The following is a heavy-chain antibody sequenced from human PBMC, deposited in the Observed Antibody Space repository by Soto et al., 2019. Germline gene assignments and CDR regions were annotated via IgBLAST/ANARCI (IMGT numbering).Heavy chain of an antibody. CDR3: ARRIPGWFDP. CDR1: GGSISSYY. D-gene: IGHD1-20*01. V-gene: IGHV4-59*08. CDR2: IYYSGST. J-gene: IGHJ5*02. Sequence: QVQLQESGPGLVKPSETLSLTCTVSGGSISSYYWSWIRQPPGKGLEWIGYIYYSGSTNYNPSLKXXVXIXXDTSKNQFSLKLSSVTAAHTAVYYCARRIPGWFDPWGQGTLVTVSS.